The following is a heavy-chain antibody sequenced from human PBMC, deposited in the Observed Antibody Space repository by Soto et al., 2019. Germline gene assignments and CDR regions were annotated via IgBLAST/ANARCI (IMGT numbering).Heavy chain of an antibody. J-gene: IGHJ4*02. CDR2: INPNSGGT. V-gene: IGHV1-2*04. CDR3: ARGQVSSSGWNFDY. Sequence: ASVKVSCKASGYTFTGYYMHWVRQAPGQGLEWMGWINPNSGGTNYAQKFQGWVTMTRDTSISTAYMELSRLRSDDTAVYYCARGQVSSSGWNFDYWGQGTLVTVSS. CDR1: GYTFTGYY. D-gene: IGHD6-6*01.